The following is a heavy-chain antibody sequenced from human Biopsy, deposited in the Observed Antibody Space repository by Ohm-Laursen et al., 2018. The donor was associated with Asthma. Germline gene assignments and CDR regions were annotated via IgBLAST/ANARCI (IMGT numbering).Heavy chain of an antibody. CDR2: IHYSGSA. V-gene: IGHV4-31*03. J-gene: IGHJ6*02. D-gene: IGHD4-17*01. Sequence: TLSLTCSVSGDSSTYPGYYCSWVRQLPGRGLEWIGYIHYSGSAYYNPSLKSRISMSVDMSKKQFSLEVRSVTAADTAVYFCARVASYGDVYFGIDVWGPGTTVSV. CDR3: ARVASYGDVYFGIDV. CDR1: GDSSTYPGYY.